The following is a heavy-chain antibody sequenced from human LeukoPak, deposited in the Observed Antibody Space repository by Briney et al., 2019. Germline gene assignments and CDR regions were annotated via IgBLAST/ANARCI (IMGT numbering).Heavy chain of an antibody. CDR1: GFTFSSYW. CDR2: IWYDGSNK. Sequence: GGSLRLSCAASGFTFSSYWMSWVRQAPGKGLEWVALIWYDGSNKYYADSVKGRFTISRDNSKNTLYLQMNSLRAEDTAVYYCAKSRHDYWGQGTLVTVSS. J-gene: IGHJ4*02. V-gene: IGHV3-33*06. CDR3: AKSRHDY.